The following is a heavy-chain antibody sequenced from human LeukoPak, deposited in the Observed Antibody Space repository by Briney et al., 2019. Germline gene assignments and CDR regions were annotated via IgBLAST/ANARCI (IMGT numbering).Heavy chain of an antibody. Sequence: GGSLRLSCAASGFTFNSQAMSWVRLAPGKGLEWVSSISGSGGSTYYYTDSVKGRFIISRDNSKNTVYLQMNSLRAEDTAVYYCAKGDNYYGSGSYINYWGQGTLVTVSS. CDR2: ISGSGGST. CDR3: AKGDNYYGSGSYINY. V-gene: IGHV3-23*01. D-gene: IGHD3-10*01. J-gene: IGHJ4*02. CDR1: GFTFNSQA.